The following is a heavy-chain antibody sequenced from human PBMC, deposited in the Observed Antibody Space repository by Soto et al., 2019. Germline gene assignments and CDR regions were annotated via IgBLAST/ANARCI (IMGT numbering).Heavy chain of an antibody. J-gene: IGHJ5*02. CDR3: AREGDSSSWNNWFHP. Sequence: PSETLSLTCTVSGGSISSGDYYWSWIRQPPGKGLEWIGYIYYSGSTYYNPSLKSRVTISVDTSKNQFSLKLSSATAADTAVYYCAREGDSSSWNNWFHPWGQGTLVTVSS. CDR2: IYYSGST. V-gene: IGHV4-30-4*02. CDR1: GGSISSGDYY. D-gene: IGHD6-13*01.